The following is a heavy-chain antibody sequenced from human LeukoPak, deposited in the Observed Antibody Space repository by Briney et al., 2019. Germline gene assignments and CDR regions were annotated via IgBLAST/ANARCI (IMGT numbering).Heavy chain of an antibody. Sequence: PSETLSLTCTVSGGSISSYYWRWVRQPRGKGLEWIGDIYYSGSTNYNPSLKSRVTISVDTSKNQFSLKLSSVTAADTAVYYCARDLANWGNWYFDLWGRGTLVTVSS. D-gene: IGHD7-27*01. V-gene: IGHV4-59*01. CDR2: IYYSGST. CDR1: GGSISSYY. CDR3: ARDLANWGNWYFDL. J-gene: IGHJ2*01.